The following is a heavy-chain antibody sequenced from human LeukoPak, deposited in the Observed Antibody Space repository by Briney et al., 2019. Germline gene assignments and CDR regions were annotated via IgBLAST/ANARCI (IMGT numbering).Heavy chain of an antibody. Sequence: GGSLRLSCVGSGFIFSSYAMSWVRQAPGKGLEWVSGISGSGGSTHYAESVKGRFTISRDNSKNTLYLQLNSLRAEDTAIFYCAKTLHISPTTISYGLDVWGQGITVTVSS. D-gene: IGHD1-1*01. V-gene: IGHV3-23*01. CDR2: ISGSGGST. CDR1: GFIFSSYA. J-gene: IGHJ6*02. CDR3: AKTLHISPTTISYGLDV.